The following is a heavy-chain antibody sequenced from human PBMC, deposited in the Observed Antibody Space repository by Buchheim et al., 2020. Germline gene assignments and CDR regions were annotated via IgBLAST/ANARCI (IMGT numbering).Heavy chain of an antibody. J-gene: IGHJ3*02. Sequence: EVQLVESGGGLVQPGRSLRLSCTASGFTFGDYAMSWVRQAPGKGLEWVGFIRSKAYGGTTEYAASVKGRFTISRDDSKSIAYLQMNSLKTEDTAVYYCTRVVTARWGSAFDIWGQGT. V-gene: IGHV3-49*04. CDR1: GFTFGDYA. CDR3: TRVVTARWGSAFDI. CDR2: IRSKAYGGTT. D-gene: IGHD3-16*01.